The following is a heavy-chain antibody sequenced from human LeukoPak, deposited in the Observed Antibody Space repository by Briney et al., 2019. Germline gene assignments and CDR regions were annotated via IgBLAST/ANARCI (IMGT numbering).Heavy chain of an antibody. V-gene: IGHV3-23*01. J-gene: IGHJ4*02. D-gene: IGHD6-13*01. Sequence: GGSLRLSCAASGFTFSSYAMTWVRQAPGKGLEWVSSISGSGDYTNYADSVKGRFTISRDNSKNTLYLQMNSLRAEDTAVYYCAKGIVAAGSYVRGYFDYWGQGTLVTVSS. CDR2: ISGSGDYT. CDR3: AKGIVAAGSYVRGYFDY. CDR1: GFTFSSYA.